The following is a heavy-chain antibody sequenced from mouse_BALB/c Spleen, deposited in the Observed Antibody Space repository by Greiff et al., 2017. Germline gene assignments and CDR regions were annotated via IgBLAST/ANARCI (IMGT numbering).Heavy chain of an antibody. D-gene: IGHD2-10*01. V-gene: IGHV5-17*02. CDR2: ISSGSSTI. Sequence: EVKVVESGGGLVQPGGSRKLSCAASGFTFSSFGMHWVRQAPEKGLEWVAYISSGSSTIYYADTVKGRFTISRDNPKNTLFLQMTSLRSEDTAMYYCARWGTYYGNYAAMDYGGQGTSGTVSS. CDR3: ARWGTYYGNYAAMDY. CDR1: GFTFSSFG. J-gene: IGHJ4*01.